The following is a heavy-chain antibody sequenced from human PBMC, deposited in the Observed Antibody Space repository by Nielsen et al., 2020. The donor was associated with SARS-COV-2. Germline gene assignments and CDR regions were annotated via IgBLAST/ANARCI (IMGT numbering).Heavy chain of an antibody. CDR1: GFNFRGYW. V-gene: IGHV3-7*01. CDR2: IKLDGSEK. Sequence: GESLKISCVVSGFNFRGYWMTWVRQAPGKGLEWVGNIKLDGSEKYYVDSVKGRFTISRDNARNTLYLQMNSLRVEDTAVYYCARGGGGQDFDFWGQGTLVTVSS. CDR3: ARGGGGQDFDF. D-gene: IGHD2-15*01. J-gene: IGHJ4*02.